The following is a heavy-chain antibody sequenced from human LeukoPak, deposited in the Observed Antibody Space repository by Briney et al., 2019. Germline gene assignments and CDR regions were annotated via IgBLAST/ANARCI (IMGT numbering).Heavy chain of an antibody. D-gene: IGHD5-24*01. V-gene: IGHV3-64*01. J-gene: IGHJ4*02. Sequence: GGSLRLSCAASGFTFSSYAIHWVRQAPGKGLEYVSAISSNGGSTYYANSVKGRFTISRDNSKNTLYLQMNSLRAEDTAVYYCAAQGKGDGYNQYYFDYWGQGTLVTVSS. CDR3: AAQGKGDGYNQYYFDY. CDR2: ISSNGGST. CDR1: GFTFSSYA.